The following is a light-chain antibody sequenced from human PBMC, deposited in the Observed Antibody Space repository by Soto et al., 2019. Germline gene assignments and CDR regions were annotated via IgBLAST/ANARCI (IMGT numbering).Light chain of an antibody. V-gene: IGKV3-20*01. J-gene: IGKJ1*01. CDR1: QSVSRNY. Sequence: EIVLTQSPGTLSLSPGERATLSCRASQSVSRNYLVWYQQKPGQAPRLLIYGASGRATGIPDRFSGSGSGTDFTLTISRLEPEDFAVYYCQQYGASPLTFGQGTKVDIK. CDR3: QQYGASPLT. CDR2: GAS.